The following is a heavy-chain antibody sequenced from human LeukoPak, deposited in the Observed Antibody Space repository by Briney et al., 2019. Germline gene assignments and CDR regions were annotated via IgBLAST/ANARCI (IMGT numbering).Heavy chain of an antibody. CDR2: INSDGSTT. D-gene: IGHD2-15*01. J-gene: IGHJ6*03. Sequence: GGSLRLSCAASGFTFSSYWMHWVRQAPGKGLVWVSRINSDGSTTNYADSVKGRFTISRDNAKNTLFLQMNSLRAEDTAVYYCATSEEDGSNPSYYYYYYMDVWGKGTTVTVSS. V-gene: IGHV3-74*01. CDR3: ATSEEDGSNPSYYYYYYMDV. CDR1: GFTFSSYW.